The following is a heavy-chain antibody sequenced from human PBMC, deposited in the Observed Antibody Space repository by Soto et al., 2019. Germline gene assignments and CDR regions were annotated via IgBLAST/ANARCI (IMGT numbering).Heavy chain of an antibody. V-gene: IGHV3-15*07. CDR1: GFTFSNAW. D-gene: IGHD6-6*01. CDR3: TTGEQLVGFYYYYGMDV. CDR2: IKSKTDGGTT. J-gene: IGHJ6*02. Sequence: EVQLVESGGGLVKPGGSLRLSCAASGFTFSNAWMNWVRQAPGKGLEWVGRIKSKTDGGTTDYAAPVKSRFTISREDSKNTLYLQMNSLKTEDTAVYYCTTGEQLVGFYYYYGMDVWGQGTTVTVSS.